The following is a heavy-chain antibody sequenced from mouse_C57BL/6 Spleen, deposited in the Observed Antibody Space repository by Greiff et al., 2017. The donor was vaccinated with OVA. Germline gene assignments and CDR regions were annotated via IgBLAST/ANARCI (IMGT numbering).Heavy chain of an antibody. CDR2: IHPSDSDT. Sequence: QVQLQQPGAELVKPGASVKVSCKASGYTFTSYWMHWVKQRPGQGLEWIGRIHPSDSDTNYNQKFKGKATLTVDKSSSTAYMQLSSQTSEDSAVYYCAINEGFPGAMDYGGQGTSVTVSS. V-gene: IGHV1-74*01. J-gene: IGHJ4*01. CDR1: GYTFTSYW. CDR3: AINEGFPGAMDY.